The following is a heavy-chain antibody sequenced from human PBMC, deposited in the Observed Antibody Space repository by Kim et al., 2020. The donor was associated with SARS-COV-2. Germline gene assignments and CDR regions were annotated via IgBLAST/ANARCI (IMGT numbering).Heavy chain of an antibody. V-gene: IGHV3-74*01. CDR3: ASLLQVVTADDFDY. J-gene: IGHJ4*02. Sequence: ADSVKGRFTISRDNAKNTLYLQMNRLRAEDTAVYYCASLLQVVTADDFDYWGQGTLVTVSS. D-gene: IGHD2-21*02.